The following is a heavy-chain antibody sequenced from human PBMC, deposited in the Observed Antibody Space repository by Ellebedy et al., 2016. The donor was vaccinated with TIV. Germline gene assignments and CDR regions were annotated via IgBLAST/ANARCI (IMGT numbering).Heavy chain of an antibody. J-gene: IGHJ4*02. Sequence: MPSETLSLTCAVYGGSFSGYYWSWIRKPPGKGLELIGEINHSGSTNYNPSLKSRVTISVDTSKNQFSLKLSSVTAADTAVYYCSRRDYGDYLFDYWGQGTLVTVSS. CDR3: SRRDYGDYLFDY. D-gene: IGHD4-17*01. CDR1: GGSFSGYY. V-gene: IGHV4-34*01. CDR2: INHSGST.